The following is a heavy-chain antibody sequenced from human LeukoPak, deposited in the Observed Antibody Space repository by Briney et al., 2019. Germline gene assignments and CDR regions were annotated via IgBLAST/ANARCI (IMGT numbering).Heavy chain of an antibody. CDR2: ISDSGENT. CDR1: GFPFSTYG. J-gene: IGHJ4*02. V-gene: IGHV3-23*01. CDR3: AQGGHDFNPFYY. Sequence: PGGSLRLSCAASGFPFSTYGMAWVRQSPGKGLDWVTGISDSGENTNYADSVRGRFTISRDRSKNTLYLQLNSLRAEDTAVYFCAQGGHDFNPFYYWGQGTLVTVSS. D-gene: IGHD2-21*02.